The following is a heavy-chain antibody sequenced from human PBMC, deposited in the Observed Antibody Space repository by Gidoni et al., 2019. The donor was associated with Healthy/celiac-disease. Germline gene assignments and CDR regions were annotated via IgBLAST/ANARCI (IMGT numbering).Heavy chain of an antibody. CDR3: ASMPDYYYYGMDV. CDR1: GFPFRRYA. Sequence: EVQLLESGGGLVQPGGSLRLSCAASGFPFRRYAMSWVRQAPGKGLEWVSAISGSGGSTYYADSVKGRFTISRDNSKNTLYLQMNSLRAEDTAVYYCASMPDYYYYGMDVWGQGTTVTVSS. D-gene: IGHD2-2*01. J-gene: IGHJ6*02. CDR2: ISGSGGST. V-gene: IGHV3-23*01.